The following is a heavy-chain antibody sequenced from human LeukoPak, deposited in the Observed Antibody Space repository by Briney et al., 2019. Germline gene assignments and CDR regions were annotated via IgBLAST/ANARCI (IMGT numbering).Heavy chain of an antibody. CDR3: AKDPERFGATTGSPLLDY. J-gene: IGHJ4*02. V-gene: IGHV1-8*01. CDR1: GYTFTNYD. CDR2: MNPNSGNT. D-gene: IGHD1-26*01. Sequence: GASVKVSCKASGYTFTNYDINWVRQATGQGLEWMGWMNPNSGNTGYAQKFQGRVTMTRNTSISTAYMELSSLRAEDTAVYYCAKDPERFGATTGSPLLDYWGQGTLVTVSS.